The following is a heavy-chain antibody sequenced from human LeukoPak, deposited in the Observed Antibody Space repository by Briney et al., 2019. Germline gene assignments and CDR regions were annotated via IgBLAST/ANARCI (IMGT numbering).Heavy chain of an antibody. CDR1: GFTFSSYA. D-gene: IGHD6-19*01. Sequence: GRSLRLSCAASGFTFSSYAMHWVRQAPGKGLEWVAVISYDGSNKYCADSVKGRFTISRDNSKNTLYLQMNSLRAEDTAVYYCARYSSGWYYFDYWGQGTLVTVSS. CDR2: ISYDGSNK. J-gene: IGHJ4*02. CDR3: ARYSSGWYYFDY. V-gene: IGHV3-30*04.